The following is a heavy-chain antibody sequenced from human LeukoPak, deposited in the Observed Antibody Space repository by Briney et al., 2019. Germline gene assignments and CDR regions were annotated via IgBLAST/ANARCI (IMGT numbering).Heavy chain of an antibody. V-gene: IGHV3-23*01. Sequence: PGGSLRLSCAASGFTFSSYAMTWVRQAPGKGLEWVSSISGSAENTYYADSVKGRFTISRDSSQKILSLQMDNLKVDDTAIYYCAKGSTYDFWSGDALDVWGQGTMVTVAS. CDR1: GFTFSSYA. CDR3: AKGSTYDFWSGDALDV. CDR2: ISGSAENT. D-gene: IGHD3-3*01. J-gene: IGHJ3*01.